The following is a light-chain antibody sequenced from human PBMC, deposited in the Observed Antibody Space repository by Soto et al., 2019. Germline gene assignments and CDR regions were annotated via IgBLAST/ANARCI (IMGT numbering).Light chain of an antibody. CDR1: QSVSSN. J-gene: IGKJ5*01. CDR2: GAS. CDR3: QQRHMWPIT. V-gene: IGKV3-15*01. Sequence: EIVMTQSPATLSVSPGERGPLSCRASQSVSSNLAWYQQKPGQAPRLLIYGASTRATGVPARFSGSGSGTDFTLTISSLEPEDSAVYYCQQRHMWPITFGQGTRLEIK.